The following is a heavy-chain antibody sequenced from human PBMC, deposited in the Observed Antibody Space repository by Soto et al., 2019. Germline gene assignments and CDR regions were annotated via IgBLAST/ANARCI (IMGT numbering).Heavy chain of an antibody. V-gene: IGHV1-69*12. CDR1: GGTFSSYA. CDR3: VRVVAIPGYPDN. J-gene: IGHJ4*02. D-gene: IGHD5-12*01. Sequence: QVQLVQSGAEVRQPASSVKVSCKTSGGTFSSYAISWVRQAPGQGLEWRGGIVPIVDTSTYAQKFQGRVTITADESTSTAYMELSSLRSDDTAIYYCVRVVAIPGYPDNCGQGTLFTVSS. CDR2: IVPIVDTS.